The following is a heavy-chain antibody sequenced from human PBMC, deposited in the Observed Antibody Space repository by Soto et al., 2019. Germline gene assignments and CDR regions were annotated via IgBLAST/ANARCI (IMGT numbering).Heavy chain of an antibody. D-gene: IGHD1-20*01. CDR1: GYTFTSYD. V-gene: IGHV1-8*01. Sequence: QVQLVXSGAXXXXPGASVKVSCKASGYTFTSYDINWVRQATGQGLEWMGWMNPNSGNTAYAQKFQGRVTMTRNTSISTAYMELSSLRSEDTAVYYCAREITDYGMDVWGQGTTVTVSS. CDR3: AREITDYGMDV. J-gene: IGHJ6*02. CDR2: MNPNSGNT.